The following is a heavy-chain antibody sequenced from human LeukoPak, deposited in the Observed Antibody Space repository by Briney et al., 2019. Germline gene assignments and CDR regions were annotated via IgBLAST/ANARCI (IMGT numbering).Heavy chain of an antibody. CDR3: AREQYCSGGSCYLTPLDY. D-gene: IGHD2-15*01. CDR2: ISAYNGNT. Sequence: ASVKVSCKASGYTFTSYGISWVRQAPGQGLEWMGWISAYNGNTNYAKKLQGRVTMTTDTSTSTAYMELRSLRSDDTAVYYCAREQYCSGGSCYLTPLDYCGQGTLITVSS. CDR1: GYTFTSYG. J-gene: IGHJ4*02. V-gene: IGHV1-18*01.